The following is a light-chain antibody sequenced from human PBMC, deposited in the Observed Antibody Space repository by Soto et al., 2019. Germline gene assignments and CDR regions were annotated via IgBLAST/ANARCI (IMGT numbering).Light chain of an antibody. CDR2: ATS. CDR1: QGIAPY. CDR3: QKYNSAPLT. J-gene: IGKJ4*01. V-gene: IGKV1-27*01. Sequence: DDQMTQSPSSLSAFVGDRVTITCRASQGIAPYLAWFQQKPGKVPKLLISATSTLQSGVPSRFSGSGSGTDFTLTISSLQPEDIGTYYCQKYNSAPLTFGGGTKVEIK.